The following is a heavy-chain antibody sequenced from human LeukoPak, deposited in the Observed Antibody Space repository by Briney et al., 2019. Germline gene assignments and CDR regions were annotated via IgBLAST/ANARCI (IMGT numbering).Heavy chain of an antibody. CDR1: GLTFSSYA. D-gene: IGHD3-22*01. CDR3: AKDLSRYYYDSSGYSDY. J-gene: IGHJ4*02. V-gene: IGHV3-23*01. Sequence: PGGSLRLSCAASGLTFSSYAMSWVRQAPGKGLEWVSAISGSGGSTYYADSVKGRFTISRDNSKNTLYLQMNSLRAEDTAVYYCAKDLSRYYYDSSGYSDYWGQGTLVTVSS. CDR2: ISGSGGST.